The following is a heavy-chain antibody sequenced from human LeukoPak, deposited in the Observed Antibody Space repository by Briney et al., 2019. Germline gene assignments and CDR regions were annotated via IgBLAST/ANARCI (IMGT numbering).Heavy chain of an antibody. V-gene: IGHV3-66*01. Sequence: SGGSLRLSCAAPGFTVSSNYMSWVRQAPGKGLEWVSVIYSGGSTYYADSVKGRFTISRDNSKNTLYLQMNSLRAEDTAVYYCARPGIAAAIDYWGQGTLVTVSS. CDR1: GFTVSSNY. CDR2: IYSGGST. J-gene: IGHJ4*02. CDR3: ARPGIAAAIDY. D-gene: IGHD6-13*01.